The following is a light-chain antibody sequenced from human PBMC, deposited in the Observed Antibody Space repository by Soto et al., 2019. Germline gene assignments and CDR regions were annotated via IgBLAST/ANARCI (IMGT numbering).Light chain of an antibody. V-gene: IGLV2-14*01. CDR1: SSDVGGYNY. CDR2: EVS. CDR3: SSYTTSITPYV. Sequence: SALTQPASVSGSPGQSITISCTGTSSDVGGYNYVSWYQQHPGKAPKLVIYEVSNRPSGVSNRFSGSKSGNTASLTISGLQAEDEADYHCSSYTTSITPYVFGTGTKVTVL. J-gene: IGLJ1*01.